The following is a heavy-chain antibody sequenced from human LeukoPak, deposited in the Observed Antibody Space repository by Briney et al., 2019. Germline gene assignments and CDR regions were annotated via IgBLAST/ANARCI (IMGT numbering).Heavy chain of an antibody. CDR1: GYTFTSYD. J-gene: IGHJ4*02. Sequence: GASVKVSCKASGYTFTSYDINWVRQATGQGLERMGWMNPNSGNTGYAQKFQGRVTMTRNTSISTAYMELSSLRSEDTAVYYCARVLGYCTNGVCYVFDYWGQGTLVTVSS. V-gene: IGHV1-8*01. CDR3: ARVLGYCTNGVCYVFDY. D-gene: IGHD2-8*01. CDR2: MNPNSGNT.